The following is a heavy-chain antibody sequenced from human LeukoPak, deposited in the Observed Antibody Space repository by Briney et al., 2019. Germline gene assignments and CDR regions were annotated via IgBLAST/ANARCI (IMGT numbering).Heavy chain of an antibody. D-gene: IGHD5-12*01. CDR3: ARGHLYDYSTTCYYFDY. J-gene: IGHJ4*02. CDR2: IYPGAASDT. V-gene: IGHV5-51*01. CDR1: GYRFTNYW. Sequence: ESLKISCKGSGYRFTNYWIGWVRQMPGKGLEWMGIIYPGAASDTRYSPSFQGLVTFSADKSISTAYLQWSSLKASDTAIYYCARGHLYDYSTTCYYFDYWGQGTLVTVSS.